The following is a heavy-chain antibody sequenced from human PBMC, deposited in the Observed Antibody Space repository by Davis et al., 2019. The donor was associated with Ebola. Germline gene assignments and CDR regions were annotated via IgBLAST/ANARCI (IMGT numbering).Heavy chain of an antibody. CDR2: IYHSGST. CDR3: ARGPHSGYDYHFDY. J-gene: IGHJ4*02. V-gene: IGHV4-30-2*01. Sequence: PSETLSPTCAVSGGSISSGGYSWSWIRQPPGKGLEWIGYIYHSGSTYYNPSLKSRVTISVDRSKNQFSLKLRSVTAADTAVYYCARGPHSGYDYHFDYWGQGTLVTVSS. D-gene: IGHD5-12*01. CDR1: GGSISSGGYS.